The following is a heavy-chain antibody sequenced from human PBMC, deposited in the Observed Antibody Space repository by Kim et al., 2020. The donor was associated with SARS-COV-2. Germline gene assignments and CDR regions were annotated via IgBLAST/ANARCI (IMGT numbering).Heavy chain of an antibody. J-gene: IGHJ5*02. Sequence: ASVKVSCKASGYTFTSYAMHWVRQAPGQRLEWMGWINAGNGNTKYSQKFQGRVTITRDTSASTAYMELSSLRSEDTAVYYCARRGITMVRGVYIPTPTGGFDPWGQGTLVTVSS. CDR1: GYTFTSYA. V-gene: IGHV1-3*01. CDR2: INAGNGNT. D-gene: IGHD3-10*01. CDR3: ARRGITMVRGVYIPTPTGGFDP.